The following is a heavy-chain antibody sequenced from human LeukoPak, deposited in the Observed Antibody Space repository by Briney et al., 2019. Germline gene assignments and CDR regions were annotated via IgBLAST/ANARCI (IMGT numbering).Heavy chain of an antibody. CDR1: GFTFSSFA. Sequence: GGSLRLSCAASGFTFSSFAMHWVRQAPGKGLEWVADIWYNGSNKYYAESVKGRFTISRDNSKNMLYLQLNSLRAEDTAVYYCSRGGYGDYNNWFDPWSQGTLVIVSS. CDR3: SRGGYGDYNNWFDP. CDR2: IWYNGSNK. J-gene: IGHJ5*02. D-gene: IGHD4-17*01. V-gene: IGHV3-33*01.